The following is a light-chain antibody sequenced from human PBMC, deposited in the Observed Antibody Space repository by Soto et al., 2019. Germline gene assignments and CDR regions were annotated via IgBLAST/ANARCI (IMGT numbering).Light chain of an antibody. CDR1: SSNIGAGYD. V-gene: IGLV1-40*01. J-gene: IGLJ1*01. Sequence: QSVLTQPPSVSGAPGQRVTISCTGSSSNIGAGYDVHWYQQLPGTAPKLLIYGNSNRPSGVPDPFSGSKSGTSASLAITGLQAEDEADYYCQSFDSSLSGSAYVFGTGTKLTVL. CDR3: QSFDSSLSGSAYV. CDR2: GNS.